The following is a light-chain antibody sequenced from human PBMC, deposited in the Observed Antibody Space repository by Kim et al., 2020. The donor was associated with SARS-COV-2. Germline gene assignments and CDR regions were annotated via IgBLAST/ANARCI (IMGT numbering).Light chain of an antibody. CDR1: NIGSKR. CDR2: HDS. CDR3: QVWDNNSNHIV. Sequence: APGEAAGMTCGGTNIGSKRVHWYRQMPGQAPVLVIYHDSDRPSGIPERFSGSKSGDTATLTISRVVAGDEADYYCQVWDNNSNHIVFGGGTQLTVL. V-gene: IGLV3-21*04. J-gene: IGLJ2*01.